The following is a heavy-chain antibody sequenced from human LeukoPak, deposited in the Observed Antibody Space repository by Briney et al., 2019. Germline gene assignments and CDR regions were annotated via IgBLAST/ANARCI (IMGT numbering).Heavy chain of an antibody. V-gene: IGHV3-7*01. CDR1: GFSFSTSW. Sequence: QSGGSLRLSCAASGFSFSTSWMSCVRQTPEKGLEFVANIDQGGSVRNYMDSLKGRCTISRDNAKTSLYLEINSLRADDTAVYYCARDPESSSFDLWGRGALATVSS. CDR2: IDQGGSVR. D-gene: IGHD6-13*01. CDR3: ARDPESSSFDL. J-gene: IGHJ4*02.